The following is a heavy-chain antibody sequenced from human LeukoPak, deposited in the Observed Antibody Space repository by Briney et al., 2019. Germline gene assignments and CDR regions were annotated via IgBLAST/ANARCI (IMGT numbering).Heavy chain of an antibody. V-gene: IGHV1-8*01. CDR3: ARSKTGSLGNWFDL. Sequence: ASVKVSCKASGYTFTSYDINWVRQATGQGLERMGWMNPNSGYSGYAQKFQARVTMARNTSISTAYMELSNLRFEDTAVYYCARSKTGSLGNWFDLWGQGTLVTVSS. D-gene: IGHD1-1*01. J-gene: IGHJ5*02. CDR1: GYTFTSYD. CDR2: MNPNSGYS.